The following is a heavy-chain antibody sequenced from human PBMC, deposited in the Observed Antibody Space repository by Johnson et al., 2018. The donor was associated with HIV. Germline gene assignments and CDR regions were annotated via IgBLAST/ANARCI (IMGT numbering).Heavy chain of an antibody. CDR2: IFSGGST. V-gene: IGHV3-66*01. Sequence: VQLVESGGGLVQPGGSLRLSCAASGFTVSSNYMSWVRQAPGKGLEWVSVIFSGGSTYYADSVKGRFTISRDNSKNTLYLQMNSLKTEDTAVYYCTTEGVRDGYNLAFDIWGQGTMVTVSS. CDR3: TTEGVRDGYNLAFDI. CDR1: GFTVSSNY. J-gene: IGHJ3*02. D-gene: IGHD5-24*01.